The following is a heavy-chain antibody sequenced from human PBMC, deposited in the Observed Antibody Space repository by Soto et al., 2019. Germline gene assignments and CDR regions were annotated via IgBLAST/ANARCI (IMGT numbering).Heavy chain of an antibody. CDR3: AKSMTTVVTLLGY. CDR2: ISGSGGST. Sequence: EVQLLESGGGLVQPGGSLRLSCAASGFTFSSYAMRWVRQAPGKGLEWVSAISGSGGSTHHADSVTGRFTISRDNSNNTLYLQRNSLRAEDTAVYYCAKSMTTVVTLLGYWGQGTLVTVSS. D-gene: IGHD4-17*01. V-gene: IGHV3-23*01. J-gene: IGHJ4*02. CDR1: GFTFSSYA.